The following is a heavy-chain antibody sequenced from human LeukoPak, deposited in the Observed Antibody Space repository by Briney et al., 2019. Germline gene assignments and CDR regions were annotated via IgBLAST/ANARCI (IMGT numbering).Heavy chain of an antibody. CDR2: ISGSGGST. D-gene: IGHD2-21*01. Sequence: GGSLRLSCAASGFTIRSYAMSWVRQAPGKGLEWVSTISGSGGSTYYRDSVRGRFTISRDNSKNTLYLQMNSLRAEDTAVYYCVLFLRYVDYWGQGTLVTVSS. J-gene: IGHJ4*02. CDR3: VLFLRYVDY. CDR1: GFTIRSYA. V-gene: IGHV3-23*01.